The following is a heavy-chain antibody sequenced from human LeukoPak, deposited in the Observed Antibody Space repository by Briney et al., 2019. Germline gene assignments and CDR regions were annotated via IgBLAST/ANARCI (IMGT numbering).Heavy chain of an antibody. Sequence: GGSLRLSCAASGFTFSSYAMSWVRRAPGKGLEWVSAISGSGGSTYYADSVKGRFTSSRGNSKNTLYLQMNSLRAEDTAVYYCASGWGYFDYWGQGTLVTVSS. D-gene: IGHD6-19*01. CDR2: ISGSGGST. CDR1: GFTFSSYA. CDR3: ASGWGYFDY. J-gene: IGHJ4*02. V-gene: IGHV3-23*01.